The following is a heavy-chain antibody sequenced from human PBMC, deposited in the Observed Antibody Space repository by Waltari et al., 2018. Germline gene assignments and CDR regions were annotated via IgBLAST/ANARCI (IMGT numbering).Heavy chain of an antibody. CDR3: TRDLYGSGGDWFDP. V-gene: IGHV3-21*03. D-gene: IGHD3-10*01. CDR1: GFDFSDYD. J-gene: IGHJ5*02. Sequence: EVRLAESGGGLVKPGGSLRLSCTASGFDFSDYDMNWVRQAQGTGLEWVSSIGGTHSNIFYADSLKGRFTVSRDNAKNSLYLQMDNLRAEDSGLYFCTRDLYGSGGDWFDPWGQGTLVTVSS. CDR2: IGGTHSNI.